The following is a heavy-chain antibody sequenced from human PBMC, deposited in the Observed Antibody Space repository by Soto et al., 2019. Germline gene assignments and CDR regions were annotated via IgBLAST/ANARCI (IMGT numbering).Heavy chain of an antibody. Sequence: ASVKVSCKASGNTFTGESLHWLRQAPGQSLEWMGWVQVGKSDTKYSQKFQGRVTFTKDTSATTAYMELSSLRSEDTATYYCAYVIPRRHTCLEHWGQGTLVTVSS. CDR3: AYVIPRRHTCLEH. CDR1: GNTFTGES. V-gene: IGHV1-3*01. D-gene: IGHD3-10*02. CDR2: VQVGKSDT. J-gene: IGHJ4*02.